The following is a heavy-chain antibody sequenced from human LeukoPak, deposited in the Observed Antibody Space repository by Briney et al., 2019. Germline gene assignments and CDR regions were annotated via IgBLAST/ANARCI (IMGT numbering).Heavy chain of an antibody. V-gene: IGHV4-30-2*01. CDR2: IYHSGST. CDR1: GVSISSGGYY. D-gene: IGHD3-22*01. CDR3: ARAITMIVGVDY. Sequence: SETLSLTCTVSGVSISSGGYYWSWIRQPPGKGLEWIGYIYHSGSTYYNPSIKSRVTISVDRSKNQYSLKLSSVTAADTAVYYCARAITMIVGVDYWGQGTLVTVS. J-gene: IGHJ4*02.